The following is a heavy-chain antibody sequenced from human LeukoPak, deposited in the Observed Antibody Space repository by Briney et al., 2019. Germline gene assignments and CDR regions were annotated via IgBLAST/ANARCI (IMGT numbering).Heavy chain of an antibody. CDR2: IYHSGST. CDR1: GYSISSGYH. J-gene: IGHJ6*03. CDR3: ARDRVGQQLVGRKNNYYYMDV. V-gene: IGHV4-38-2*02. Sequence: PSETLSLTCTVSGYSISSGYHWGWIRQPPGKGLEWIGSIYHSGSTYYNPSLKSRVTISVDTSKNQFSLKLRSVTAADTAVYYCARDRVGQQLVGRKNNYYYMDVWGKGTTVTISS. D-gene: IGHD6-13*01.